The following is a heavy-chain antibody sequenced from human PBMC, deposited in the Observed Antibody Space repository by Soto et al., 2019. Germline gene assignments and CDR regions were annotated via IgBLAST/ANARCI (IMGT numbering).Heavy chain of an antibody. CDR3: ARELYYYGSGVPNWFDP. J-gene: IGHJ5*02. CDR2: IWYDGSNK. CDR1: GFPFSSYG. V-gene: IGHV3-33*01. Sequence: GGSLRLSCAASGFPFSSYGMHWVRQAPGKGLEWVAVIWYDGSNKYYADSVKGRFTISRDNSKNTLYLQMNSLRAEDTAVYYCARELYYYGSGVPNWFDPWGQGTLVTVSS. D-gene: IGHD3-10*01.